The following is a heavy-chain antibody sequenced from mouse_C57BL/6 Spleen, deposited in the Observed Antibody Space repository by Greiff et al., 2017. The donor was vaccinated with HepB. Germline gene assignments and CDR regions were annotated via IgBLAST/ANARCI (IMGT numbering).Heavy chain of an antibody. CDR1: GFSLTSYA. CDR3: ARYDYDRDYAMDY. J-gene: IGHJ4*01. Sequence: VMLVESGPGLVAPSQSLSITCTVSGFSLTSYAISWVRQPPGKGLEWLGVIWTGGGTNYNSALKSRLSISKDNSKSQVFLKMNSLQTDDTARYYCARYDYDRDYAMDYWGQGTSVTVSS. CDR2: IWTGGGT. D-gene: IGHD2-4*01. V-gene: IGHV2-9-1*01.